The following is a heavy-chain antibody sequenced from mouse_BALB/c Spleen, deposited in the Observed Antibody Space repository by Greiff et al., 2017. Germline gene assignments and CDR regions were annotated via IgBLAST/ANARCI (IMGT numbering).Heavy chain of an antibody. V-gene: IGHV2-6-1*01. CDR1: GFSLTGYG. D-gene: IGHD1-1*01. J-gene: IGHJ4*01. CDR3: ARQDYYGSAMDY. Sequence: QVQLKQSGPGLVAPSQSLSITCTVSGFSLTGYGVHWVRQPPGKGLEWLVVIWSDGSTTYNSALKSRLSISKDNSKSQVFLKMNSLQTDDTAMYYCARQDYYGSAMDYWGQGTSVTVSS. CDR2: IWSDGST.